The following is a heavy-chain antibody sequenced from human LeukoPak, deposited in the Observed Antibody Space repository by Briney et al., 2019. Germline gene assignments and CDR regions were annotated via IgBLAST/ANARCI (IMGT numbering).Heavy chain of an antibody. J-gene: IGHJ4*02. CDR1: GFTFSSYG. CDR2: TWYDGSNK. Sequence: PGGSLRLSCAASGFTFSSYGMHWVRQAPGKGLEWVAVTWYDGSNKYYADSVKGRFTISRDNSKNTLYLQMNSLRAEDTAVYYCARDSSQTMIVVAPGYWGQGTLVTVSS. D-gene: IGHD3-22*01. CDR3: ARDSSQTMIVVAPGY. V-gene: IGHV3-33*01.